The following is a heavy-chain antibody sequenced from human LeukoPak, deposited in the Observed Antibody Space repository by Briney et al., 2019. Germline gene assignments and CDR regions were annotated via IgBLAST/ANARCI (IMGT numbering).Heavy chain of an antibody. D-gene: IGHD5-18*01. CDR1: GGSISSYY. Sequence: TSETLSLTCTVSGGSISSYYWSWIRQPPGKGQEWIGYIYYSGSTNYNPSLKSRVTISVDTSKNQFSLKLSSVTAADTAVYYCARSGYSYGFDYWGQGTLVTVSS. J-gene: IGHJ4*02. CDR3: ARSGYSYGFDY. CDR2: IYYSGST. V-gene: IGHV4-59*01.